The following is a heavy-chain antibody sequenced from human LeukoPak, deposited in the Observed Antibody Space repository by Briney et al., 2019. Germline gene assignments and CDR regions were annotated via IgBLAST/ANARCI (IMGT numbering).Heavy chain of an antibody. CDR1: GGSFSGYY. J-gene: IGHJ4*02. D-gene: IGHD2-15*01. CDR3: ARVGCSGGSCYSGFDY. CDR2: INHSGST. Sequence: SETLSLTCAVYGGSFSGYYWSWIRQPPGKGLEWIGEINHSGSTNYNPSLKSRVTISVDTSKNQFSLKLSSVTAADTAVYYCARVGCSGGSCYSGFDYWGQGTLVTVST. V-gene: IGHV4-34*01.